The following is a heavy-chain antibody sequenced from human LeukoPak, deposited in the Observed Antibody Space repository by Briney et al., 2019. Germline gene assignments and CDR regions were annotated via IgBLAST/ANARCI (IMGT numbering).Heavy chain of an antibody. V-gene: IGHV3-23*01. CDR2: INGSGSST. CDR3: AKKYSMWRDP. J-gene: IGHJ5*02. Sequence: GGSLRLSCAASGFTFSSYAMNWVRQAPGKGLEWASDINGSGSSTYYTDSVKGRFTISRDNSKNTLYLQMNSLRAYDTAIYYCAKKYSMWRDPWGQGTLVTVSS. D-gene: IGHD1-26*01. CDR1: GFTFSSYA.